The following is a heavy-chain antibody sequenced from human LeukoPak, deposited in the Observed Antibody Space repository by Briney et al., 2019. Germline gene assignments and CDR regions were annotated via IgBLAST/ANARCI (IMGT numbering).Heavy chain of an antibody. D-gene: IGHD1-7*01. J-gene: IGHJ4*02. CDR3: ARDYWWNYDY. CDR1: GFTFSSYA. V-gene: IGHV3-30*04. CDR2: ISYDGSNK. Sequence: GRSLRLSCAASGFTFSSYAMHWVRQAPGKGLEWVAVISYDGSNKYYADSVKGRFTISRDNSKNTIYLQMDSLRAEDTAIYYCARDYWWNYDYWGQGTLVTVSS.